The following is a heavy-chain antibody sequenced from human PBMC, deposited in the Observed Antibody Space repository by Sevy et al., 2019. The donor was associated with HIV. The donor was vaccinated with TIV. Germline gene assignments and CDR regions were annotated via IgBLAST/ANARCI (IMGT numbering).Heavy chain of an antibody. CDR2: IHHSGST. CDR1: GGSIRSGDFN. CDR3: GRGGIYFDPSGPLDY. Sequence: SETLSLTCTVSGGSIRSGDFNWNWIRQSPGKGLEWIGHIHHSGSTYYNPSLKSRVTISVDMSENHFSLKLNSVTAADTAVYYCGRGGIYFDPSGPLDYWGQGSLVTVSS. V-gene: IGHV4-30-4*01. J-gene: IGHJ4*02. D-gene: IGHD3-22*01.